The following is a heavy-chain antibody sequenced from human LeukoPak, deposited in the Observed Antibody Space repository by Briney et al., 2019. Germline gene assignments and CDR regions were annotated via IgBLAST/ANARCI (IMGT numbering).Heavy chain of an antibody. CDR1: GFTFSSYA. CDR3: ASLPGGPIVVVTAILAFDI. V-gene: IGHV3-23*01. Sequence: PGGSLRLSCAASGFTFSSYAMSWVRQAPGKGLEWVSAISGSGGSTYYADSVKGRFTISRDNSKNTLYLQMNSLRAEDTAVYYCASLPGGPIVVVTAILAFDIWGQGTMVTVSS. J-gene: IGHJ3*02. D-gene: IGHD2-21*02. CDR2: ISGSGGST.